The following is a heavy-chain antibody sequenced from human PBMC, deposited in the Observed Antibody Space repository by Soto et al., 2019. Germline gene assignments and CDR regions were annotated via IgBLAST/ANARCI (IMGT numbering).Heavy chain of an antibody. CDR3: ARRYGYAFDI. CDR1: GGSISSTNW. J-gene: IGHJ3*02. Sequence: SETLSLTCAVSGGSISSTNWWSWVRQSPGKGLEWIGEIYHLGSTDYNPSLRGRVTISVDKSNNQFSLKMRYLTAADTAVYYCARRYGYAFDIWGQGTMVTVSS. D-gene: IGHD4-17*01. CDR2: IYHLGST. V-gene: IGHV4-4*02.